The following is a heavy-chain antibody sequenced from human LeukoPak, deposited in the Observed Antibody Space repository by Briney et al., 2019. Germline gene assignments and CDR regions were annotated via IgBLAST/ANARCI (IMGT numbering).Heavy chain of an antibody. CDR1: GDSINSGNNY. J-gene: IGHJ4*02. D-gene: IGHD3-22*01. CDR3: ARHYYDSSGYYYRLVFDY. CDR2: IYSSGTT. V-gene: IGHV4-61*09. Sequence: SETLSLTCTVSGDSINSGNNYWSWIRQPAGKGPEWIGHIYSSGTTNYNPSLKSRVTMSVDTSKNQFSLKLTSVTAADTAVYYCARHYYDSSGYYYRLVFDYWGQGTLVTVSS.